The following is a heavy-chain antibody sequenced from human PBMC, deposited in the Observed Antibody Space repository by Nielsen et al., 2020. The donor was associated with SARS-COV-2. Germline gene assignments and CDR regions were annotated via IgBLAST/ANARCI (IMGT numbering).Heavy chain of an antibody. Sequence: LKISCAASGFTFSSYAMHWVRQAPGKGLEWVAVISYDGSNKYYADSVKGRFTISRDNSKNTLYLQMNSLRAEDTAVYYCARDFVLGDTAMVFGYWGQGTLVTVSS. CDR2: ISYDGSNK. CDR3: ARDFVLGDTAMVFGY. V-gene: IGHV3-30*04. J-gene: IGHJ4*02. CDR1: GFTFSSYA. D-gene: IGHD5-18*01.